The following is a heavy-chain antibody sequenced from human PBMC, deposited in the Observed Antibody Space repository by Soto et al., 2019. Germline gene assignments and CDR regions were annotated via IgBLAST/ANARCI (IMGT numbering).Heavy chain of an antibody. D-gene: IGHD3-10*01. Sequence: PSETLSLTCAVYGGSFSGYCWSWIRQPPGKGLEWIGEINHSGSTNYNPSLKSRVTISVDTSKNQFSLKLSSVTAADTAVYYCAREGYGSGSQLYCYYGMDVWGQGTTVT. J-gene: IGHJ6*02. CDR3: AREGYGSGSQLYCYYGMDV. CDR2: INHSGST. V-gene: IGHV4-34*01. CDR1: GGSFSGYC.